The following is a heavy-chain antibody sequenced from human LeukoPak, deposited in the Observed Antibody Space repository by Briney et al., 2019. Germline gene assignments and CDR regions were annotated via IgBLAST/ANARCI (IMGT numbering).Heavy chain of an antibody. CDR3: ARDEWFGELSILSLYMDV. V-gene: IGHV4-38-2*02. CDR2: IYHTGNT. D-gene: IGHD3-10*01. CDR1: GYSINSGYY. Sequence: SETLSLTCTVSGYSINSGYYWGWIRQPPGKGLEWIGIIYHTGNTYYNPSLKSRVTISIDTSKNQISLRLTSVNAADTAVYYCARDEWFGELSILSLYMDVWGKGTTVTVSS. J-gene: IGHJ6*03.